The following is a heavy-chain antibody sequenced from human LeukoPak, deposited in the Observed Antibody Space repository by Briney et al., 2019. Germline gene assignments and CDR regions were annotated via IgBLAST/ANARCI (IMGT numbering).Heavy chain of an antibody. CDR2: ISNDGRNK. V-gene: IGHV3-30*04. D-gene: IGHD4-11*01. CDR3: ARDVGKDTITTEVAY. J-gene: IGHJ4*02. Sequence: GSLRLSCAASGFTFSNYAFQWVRQAPGKGLEWVPVISNDGRNKNYADSVKGRFTISRDNSKNTLYLQMNSLRVEDTAVYYCARDVGKDTITTEVAYWGEGTLVTVSS. CDR1: GFTFSNYA.